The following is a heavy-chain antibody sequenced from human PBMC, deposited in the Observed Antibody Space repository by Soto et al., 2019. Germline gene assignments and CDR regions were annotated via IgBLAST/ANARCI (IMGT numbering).Heavy chain of an antibody. D-gene: IGHD1-1*01. Sequence: QVTLKESGPVLVKPTETLTLTCTVSGFSLSNARMGVSWVRQPPGKSLEWLAHIFSNGERSYAPSLKSSLTISRDTSKSQVLLTMTNMDPVDTATYYCARTHLLRTRSDAFDIWGQGTMVTVSS. CDR1: GFSLSNARMG. CDR2: IFSNGER. CDR3: ARTHLLRTRSDAFDI. V-gene: IGHV2-26*01. J-gene: IGHJ3*02.